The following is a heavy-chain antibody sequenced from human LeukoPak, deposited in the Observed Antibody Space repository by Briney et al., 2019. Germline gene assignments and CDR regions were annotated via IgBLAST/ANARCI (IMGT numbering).Heavy chain of an antibody. CDR2: ISWDGGST. V-gene: IGHV3-43D*03. Sequence: GGSLRLSCAAYGFTFSGYGMNWVRQAPGTGLEWVSLISWDGGSTYYADSVKGRFTISRDNSENSLYLQMNSLRAEDTALYYCAKDNYDSSGYPDYWGQGTLVTVSS. J-gene: IGHJ4*02. D-gene: IGHD3-22*01. CDR1: GFTFSGYG. CDR3: AKDNYDSSGYPDY.